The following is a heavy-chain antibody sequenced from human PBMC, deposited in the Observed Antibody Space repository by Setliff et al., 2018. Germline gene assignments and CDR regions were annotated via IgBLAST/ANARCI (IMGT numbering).Heavy chain of an antibody. D-gene: IGHD5-12*01. CDR2: LYYNGGT. CDR3: VGDIYFYGGYATGLGAFDI. J-gene: IGHJ3*02. V-gene: IGHV4-59*01. CDR1: GASIREYY. Sequence: SETLSLTCIVSGASIREYYWSWVRQPPGKGLEWIGNLYYNGGTSHNPSFEDRVSISRDTSKNQFSLTVQSVTAADTAVYYCVGDIYFYGGYATGLGAFDIWGQGTLVTVSS.